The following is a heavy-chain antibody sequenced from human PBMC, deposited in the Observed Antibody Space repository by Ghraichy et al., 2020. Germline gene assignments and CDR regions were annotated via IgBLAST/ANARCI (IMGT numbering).Heavy chain of an antibody. V-gene: IGHV4-34*01. D-gene: IGHD1-26*01. CDR1: GVSFSGYD. CDR2: INHSGST. Sequence: GSLRLSCAVHGVSFSGYDWSWIRQPPGRGLEWIGEINHSGSTNYNPSFKSRVTTSADTSKNKFSLRLSSVTDADTAVYYCARVEVGHTNCFDTWGQGTLVPV. J-gene: IGHJ5*02. CDR3: ARVEVGHTNCFDT.